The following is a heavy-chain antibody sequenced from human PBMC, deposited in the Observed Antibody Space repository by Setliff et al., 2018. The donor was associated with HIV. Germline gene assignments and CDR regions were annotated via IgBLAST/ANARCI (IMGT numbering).Heavy chain of an antibody. CDR2: IYTSGRT. CDR1: GGSISSGSHY. D-gene: IGHD4-17*01. CDR3: ARGGFTGVTTHFQH. Sequence: SETLSLTCTVSGGSISSGSHYWSWIRQPAGKGLEWIGLIYTSGRTNYNPSLKSRVTISVDRSKNQFSPNLSSVTAADTALYYCARGGFTGVTTHFQHWGRGTLVTVSS. J-gene: IGHJ1*01. V-gene: IGHV4-61*02.